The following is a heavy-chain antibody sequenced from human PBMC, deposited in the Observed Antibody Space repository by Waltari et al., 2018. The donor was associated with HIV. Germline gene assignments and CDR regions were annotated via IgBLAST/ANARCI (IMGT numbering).Heavy chain of an antibody. Sequence: QVHLVESGGGVVQPGRSLRLSCVASGFTFSTYGMPWVRQAPGKGLGWVAGIWYGGSKKYYADSVKCRFTISRDSSKNTLDLQMNSLRAEDTAVYYCARDGAMGTFYLYYYGMDVWGQGTTVTVSS. CDR1: GFTFSTYG. J-gene: IGHJ6*02. CDR2: IWYGGSKK. V-gene: IGHV3-33*01. CDR3: ARDGAMGTFYLYYYGMDV. D-gene: IGHD5-18*01.